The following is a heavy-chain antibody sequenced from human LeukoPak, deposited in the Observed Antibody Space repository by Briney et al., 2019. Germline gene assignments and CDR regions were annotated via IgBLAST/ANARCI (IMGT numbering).Heavy chain of an antibody. CDR3: AKDRGWFSGWFDP. V-gene: IGHV3-30*18. CDR2: ISYDGSNK. CDR1: GFTFSSYG. D-gene: IGHD6-19*01. Sequence: GRSLRLSCAASGFTFSSYGMHWFRQAPGKGLEWVAVISYDGSNKYYADSVKGRFTISRDNSKTTLYLQMNSLRAEDTAVYYCAKDRGWFSGWFDPWGQGTLVTVSS. J-gene: IGHJ5*02.